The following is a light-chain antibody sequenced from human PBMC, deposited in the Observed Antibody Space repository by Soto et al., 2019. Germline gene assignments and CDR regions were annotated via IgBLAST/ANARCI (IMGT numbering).Light chain of an antibody. CDR1: QSIFNW. CDR3: HQYKSAT. V-gene: IGKV1-5*01. J-gene: IGKJ2*01. Sequence: DIQMTQSPSTLSAYVGDRVTITCRASQSIFNWLAWYQQKPGKAPNLLIYDASSLQSGVPARFSGSGSGTEFTRTISSLQPDDSATYYCHQYKSATFGQGTKLEI. CDR2: DAS.